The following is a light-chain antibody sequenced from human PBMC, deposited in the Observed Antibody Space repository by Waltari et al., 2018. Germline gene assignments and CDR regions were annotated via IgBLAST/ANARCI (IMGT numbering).Light chain of an antibody. CDR2: DTI. CDR3: HVWDRTIDHQI. Sequence: SYVLTQPPSVSVAPGMTARLTCGGHKIETKSVHWYQQKPGQAPVLVVYDTIERPSGIPERFSASVSGNTATLTSTRVEAGDEADYYCHVWDRTIDHQIFGGGTKLTV. CDR1: KIETKS. J-gene: IGLJ2*01. V-gene: IGLV3-21*03.